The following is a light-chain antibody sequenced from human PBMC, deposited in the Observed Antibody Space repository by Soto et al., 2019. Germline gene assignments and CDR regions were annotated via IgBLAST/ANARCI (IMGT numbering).Light chain of an antibody. CDR1: QTVRNNY. CDR3: QQYFDVPFT. V-gene: IGKV3-20*01. J-gene: IGKJ4*01. Sequence: EFVLTQSPGTLSLSPGERATLSCRASQTVRNNYLAWYQQKPGQAPRLLIYDASSRATGIPDRFSGGGSGTDFTLTISRLEPEDVAFYWCQQYFDVPFTFGGGTKVEI. CDR2: DAS.